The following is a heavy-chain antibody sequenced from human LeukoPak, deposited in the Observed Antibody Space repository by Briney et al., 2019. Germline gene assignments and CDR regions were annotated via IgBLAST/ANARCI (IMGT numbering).Heavy chain of an antibody. Sequence: GGSLRLSCAASGFTFSSYEMNWVRQAPGKGLEWVSYISSSGSTIYYADSVKGRFTISRDNAKNSLYLQMNSLRAEDSAVYYCAICGVGTFWYCNHWGQGTLVTVSS. CDR1: GFTFSSYE. D-gene: IGHD2/OR15-2a*01. CDR2: ISSSGSTI. CDR3: AICGVGTFWYCNH. V-gene: IGHV3-48*03. J-gene: IGHJ4*02.